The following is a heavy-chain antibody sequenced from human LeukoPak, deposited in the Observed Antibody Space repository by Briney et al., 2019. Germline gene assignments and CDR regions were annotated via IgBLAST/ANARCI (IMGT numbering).Heavy chain of an antibody. CDR2: INHSGST. V-gene: IGHV4-34*01. J-gene: IGHJ4*02. CDR1: GGSFSGYY. CDR3: ARVKGRWNSSGWLIFDY. D-gene: IGHD6-19*01. Sequence: SETPSLTCAVYGGSFSGYYWSWIRQPPGKGLEWIGEINHSGSTNYNPSLKSRVTISVDTSKNQFSLKLSSVTAADTAVYYCARVKGRWNSSGWLIFDYWGQGSLVTVSS.